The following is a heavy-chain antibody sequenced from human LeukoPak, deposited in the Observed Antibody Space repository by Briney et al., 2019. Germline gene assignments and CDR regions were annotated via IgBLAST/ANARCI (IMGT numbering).Heavy chain of an antibody. V-gene: IGHV4-59*01. CDR2: IYYSGST. D-gene: IGHD3-3*01. CDR1: GGSISSYY. Sequence: SETLSLTCTVSGGSISSYYWSWIRQPPGQGLEWIGYIYYSGSTNYNPSLKSRVTISVDTSKNQFSLKLSSVTAADTAVYYCARRTQDAYYDFWTGSWFDPWGQGTLVTVSS. CDR3: ARRTQDAYYDFWTGSWFDP. J-gene: IGHJ5*02.